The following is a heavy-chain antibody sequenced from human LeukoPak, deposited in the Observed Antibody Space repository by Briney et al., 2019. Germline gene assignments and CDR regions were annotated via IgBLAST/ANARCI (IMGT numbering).Heavy chain of an antibody. V-gene: IGHV3-23*01. Sequence: PGGSLRLSCAASGLTFSSYAMSWVRQAPGQGLEWVSAISGSGGSTYYADSVKGRFTISRDNSKNTLYLQMNSLRAEDTAVYYCAKVGGIAVAGSFDYWGQGTLVTVSS. D-gene: IGHD6-19*01. J-gene: IGHJ4*02. CDR2: ISGSGGST. CDR1: GLTFSSYA. CDR3: AKVGGIAVAGSFDY.